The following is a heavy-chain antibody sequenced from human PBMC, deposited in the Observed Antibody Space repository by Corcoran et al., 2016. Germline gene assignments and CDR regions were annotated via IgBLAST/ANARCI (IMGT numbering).Heavy chain of an antibody. J-gene: IGHJ6*02. V-gene: IGHV1-2*02. CDR1: GYTFTGYY. CDR2: INPNSGGT. CDR3: ARGSDFSYYYSGMDV. D-gene: IGHD5-12*01. Sequence: QVQLVQSGAEVKKPGASVKVSCKASGYTFTGYYMHWVRQAPGQGLEWMGWINPNSGGTNYAQKFQGRVTMTRDTSISTAYMELSRLRSDDTAVYYCARGSDFSYYYSGMDVWGQGTTVTVSS.